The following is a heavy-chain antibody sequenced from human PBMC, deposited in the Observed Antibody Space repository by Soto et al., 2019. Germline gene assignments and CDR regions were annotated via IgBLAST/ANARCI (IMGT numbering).Heavy chain of an antibody. CDR2: IYFSGST. V-gene: IGHV4-59*12. CDR1: GDSMNPYY. Sequence: PSETLSLTCTVSGDSMNPYYWSWIRQSPGKGLEWIGYIYFSGSTNFNPSLKSRVTLSLDTSKRQFFLKLTSVTAADTAVYYCARAWAVPGSHWGDWGRGTLVTVS. J-gene: IGHJ4*02. CDR3: ARAWAVPGSHWGD. D-gene: IGHD6-19*01.